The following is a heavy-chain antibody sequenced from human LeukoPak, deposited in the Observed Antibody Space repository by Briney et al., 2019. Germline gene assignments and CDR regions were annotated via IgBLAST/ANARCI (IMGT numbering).Heavy chain of an antibody. J-gene: IGHJ4*02. CDR1: GGTFSSYA. Sequence: SVKVSCKASGGTFSSYAISWVRQAPGQGLEWMGRIIPIFGTANYAQEFQGRVTITTDESTSTAYMELSSLRSEDTAVYYCARDRIAVAGKPFDYWGQGTLVTVSS. CDR3: ARDRIAVAGKPFDY. CDR2: IIPIFGTA. V-gene: IGHV1-69*05. D-gene: IGHD6-19*01.